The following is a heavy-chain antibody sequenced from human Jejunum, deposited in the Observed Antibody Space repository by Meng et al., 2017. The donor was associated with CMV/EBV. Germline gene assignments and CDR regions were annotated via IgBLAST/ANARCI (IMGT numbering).Heavy chain of an antibody. CDR2: IYRDDST. CDR1: GFIVSNSY. D-gene: IGHD3-10*01. CDR3: ARGERFGY. Sequence: LKISWAASGFIVSNSYMTWVRQAPGKGLEWVSVIYRDDSTNYADSVKGRFTISRDNSKNMLYLQMGSLRGDDTAVYYCARGERFGYWGQGTLVTVSS. V-gene: IGHV3-53*01. J-gene: IGHJ4*02.